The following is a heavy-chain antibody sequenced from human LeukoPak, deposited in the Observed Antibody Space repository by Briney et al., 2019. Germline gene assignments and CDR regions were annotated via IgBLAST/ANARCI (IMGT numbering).Heavy chain of an antibody. Sequence: GASVKVSCKASGYTFTGYYMHWERQAPGQGLEWMGWINPNSGGTNYAQKFQGRVTMTRDTSISTAYMELSRMRSDDTAVYYCARAGCYYSDAFDIWGQGTMVTVSS. V-gene: IGHV1-2*02. CDR1: GYTFTGYY. D-gene: IGHD3-9*01. CDR3: ARAGCYYSDAFDI. J-gene: IGHJ3*02. CDR2: INPNSGGT.